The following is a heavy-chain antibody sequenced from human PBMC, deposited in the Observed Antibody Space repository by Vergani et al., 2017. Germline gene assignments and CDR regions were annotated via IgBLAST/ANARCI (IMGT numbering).Heavy chain of an antibody. Sequence: EVQLVESGGGLVQPGRSLRLSCAASGFTFDDYAMHWVRQAPGKGLEWVSGISWNSGSIGYADSVKGRFTISRDNAKNSLYLQMNSLRAEDTALYYCARDLLYYDFWSGYYPSDYWGQGTLVTVSS. J-gene: IGHJ4*02. CDR3: ARDLLYYDFWSGYYPSDY. D-gene: IGHD3-3*01. CDR2: ISWNSGSI. CDR1: GFTFDDYA. V-gene: IGHV3-9*01.